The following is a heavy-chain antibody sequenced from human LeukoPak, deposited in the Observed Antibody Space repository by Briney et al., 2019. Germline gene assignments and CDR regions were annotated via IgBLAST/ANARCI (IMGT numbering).Heavy chain of an antibody. CDR3: ARVPAWTGKPSEIDY. J-gene: IGHJ4*02. D-gene: IGHD3/OR15-3a*01. V-gene: IGHV4-59*01. Sequence: PSETLSLTCTVSGGSISGYYWSWIRQPPGKGLEWIGYIYYSGSTNYNPSLKSRVTISVDTSKNQFSLKLSSVTAADTAVYYCARVPAWTGKPSEIDYWGQGTLVTVSS. CDR2: IYYSGST. CDR1: GGSISGYY.